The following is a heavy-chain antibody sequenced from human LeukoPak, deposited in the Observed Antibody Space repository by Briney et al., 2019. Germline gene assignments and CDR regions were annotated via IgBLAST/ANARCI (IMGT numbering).Heavy chain of an antibody. CDR2: IYYSGST. D-gene: IGHD2-2*01. CDR3: ARVLHCSSTSCSNY. CDR1: GGSISSSSYY. Sequence: SETLSLTCTVSGGSISSSSYYWGWIRQPPGKGLEWIGTIYYSGSTYYNPPLKSRVTISVDTSKNQFSLKLSSVTAADTAVYYCARVLHCSSTSCSNYWGQGTLVTVSS. J-gene: IGHJ4*02. V-gene: IGHV4-39*07.